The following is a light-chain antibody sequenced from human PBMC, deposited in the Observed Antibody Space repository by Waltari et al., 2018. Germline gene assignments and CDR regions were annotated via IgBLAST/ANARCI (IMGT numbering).Light chain of an antibody. J-gene: IGKJ2*01. CDR1: QSVSSN. CDR3: QQYNLWPPYT. V-gene: IGKV3-15*01. Sequence: VMTQSPATLSVSPGERATLSCRASQSVSSNLAWYQQKPGQAPRLLIYGASTRATGIPARFSGSGSGTEFTLTISSLQSEDFAVYYCQQYNLWPPYTFGQGTKLEIK. CDR2: GAS.